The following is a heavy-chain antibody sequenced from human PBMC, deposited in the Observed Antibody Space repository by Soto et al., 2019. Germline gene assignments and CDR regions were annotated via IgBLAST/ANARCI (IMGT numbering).Heavy chain of an antibody. CDR3: ARYRRGAVAGYTLDN. V-gene: IGHV4-59*01. D-gene: IGHD6-13*01. CDR1: GGSISSNY. CDR2: VYNSGST. J-gene: IGHJ4*02. Sequence: TSETLSLTCTVSGGSISSNYWTWIRQPPGKGLEWIGYVYNSGSTNYNPSLKSRVTISEDTSKSQFSLKVNSMTAADTAVYYCARYRRGAVAGYTLDNWGQGSLVTVSS.